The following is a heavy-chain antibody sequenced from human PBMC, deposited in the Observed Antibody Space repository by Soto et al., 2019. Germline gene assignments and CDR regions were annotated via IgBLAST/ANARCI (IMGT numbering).Heavy chain of an antibody. CDR1: GFTFSSYS. V-gene: IGHV3-21*01. J-gene: IGHJ4*02. CDR2: ISSSSSYI. CDR3: ARYYYDYIWGSYSSLGDPFDY. Sequence: EVQLVESGGGLVKPGGSLRLSCAASGFTFSSYSMNWVRQAPGKGLEWVSSISSSSSYIYYADSVKGLFTISRDNAKNSLYLQMNSLRAEDTAVYYCARYYYDYIWGSYSSLGDPFDYWGQGTLVTVSS. D-gene: IGHD3-16*01.